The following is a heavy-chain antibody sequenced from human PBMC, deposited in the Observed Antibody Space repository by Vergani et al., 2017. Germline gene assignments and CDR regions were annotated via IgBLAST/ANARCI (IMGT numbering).Heavy chain of an antibody. D-gene: IGHD3-3*01. CDR2: IYHSGST. CDR3: ARLRDFWSCYYTGSDAFDI. V-gene: IGHV4-38-2*01. CDR1: GYSISSGYY. J-gene: IGHJ3*02. Sequence: QVQLQESGPGLVKPSETLSLTCAVSGYSISSGYYWGWIRQPPGKGLEWIGSIYHSGSTYYNPSLKSRVTISVDTSKNQFSLKLSSVTAADTAVYYCARLRDFWSCYYTGSDAFDIWGQGTMVTVSS.